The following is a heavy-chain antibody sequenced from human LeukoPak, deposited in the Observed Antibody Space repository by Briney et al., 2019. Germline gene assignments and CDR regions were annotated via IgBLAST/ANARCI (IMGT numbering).Heavy chain of an antibody. CDR1: GGSISSYY. D-gene: IGHD6-13*01. Sequence: SETLSLTCNVSGGSISSYYWSWIRQSPGKGLEWIGFIYYTGSTNHNPSLKSRVTISVDTSKNQISLKLSSVTAADTAVYYCARGGGSSSWYPEDDYYYYYMDVWGNGTTVTISS. CDR2: IYYTGST. V-gene: IGHV4-59*01. CDR3: ARGGGSSSWYPEDDYYYYYMDV. J-gene: IGHJ6*03.